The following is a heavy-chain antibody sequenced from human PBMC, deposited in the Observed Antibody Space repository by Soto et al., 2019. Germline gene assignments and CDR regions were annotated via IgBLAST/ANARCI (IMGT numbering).Heavy chain of an antibody. J-gene: IGHJ5*02. CDR1: GGSISSGDYY. CDR3: ARERPDGARLDP. CDR2: IYHSGST. V-gene: IGHV4-30-4*01. Sequence: QVQLQESGPGLVKPSQTLSLTCTVSGGSISSGDYYWSWIRQPPGKGLEWIGYIYHSGSTYYNPSLKSRVTISVGTSKNRFSLKLSSVTAADTAVYYCARERPDGARLDPWGQGTLVTVSS. D-gene: IGHD6-6*01.